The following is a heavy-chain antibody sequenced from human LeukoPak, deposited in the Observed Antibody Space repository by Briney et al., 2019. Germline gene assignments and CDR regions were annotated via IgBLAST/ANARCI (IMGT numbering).Heavy chain of an antibody. CDR3: ARDPGGYYDIVTGYYMSDY. CDR1: GCTFSSYA. CDR2: IIPILGIA. V-gene: IGHV1-69*04. J-gene: IGHJ4*02. D-gene: IGHD3-9*01. Sequence: GASVTVSCKASGCTFSSYAISWVRQAPGQGLEWMGRIIPILGIANYAQKFQGRVTITADKSTSTAYMELSSLRSEDTAVYYCARDPGGYYDIVTGYYMSDYWGQGTLVTVSS.